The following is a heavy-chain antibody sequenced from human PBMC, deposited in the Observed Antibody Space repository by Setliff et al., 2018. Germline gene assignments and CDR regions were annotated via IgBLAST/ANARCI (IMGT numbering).Heavy chain of an antibody. Sequence: SETLSLTCTVSGGSISSGTYYWGWIWQPAGKGLEWIGRLHTSGSIDYNPSLKSRVTISVDTSKNQFSLRLRSVTAADTAVYFCARDNTMVGATDYWGLGTLVTVSS. D-gene: IGHD1-26*01. CDR1: GGSISSGTYY. CDR2: LHTSGSI. V-gene: IGHV4-61*02. J-gene: IGHJ4*02. CDR3: ARDNTMVGATDY.